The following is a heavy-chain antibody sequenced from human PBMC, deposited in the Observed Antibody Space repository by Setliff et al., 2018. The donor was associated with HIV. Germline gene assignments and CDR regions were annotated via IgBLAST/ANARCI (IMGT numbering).Heavy chain of an antibody. CDR3: ARVAAGTYGKGDWFDP. J-gene: IGHJ5*02. D-gene: IGHD3-10*01. V-gene: IGHV4-39*07. Sequence: LSLTCTVSGGSLSIHYWGWIRQPPGKGLEWIGSIFHSGSTYYAPSLQSRVTISIDKVRDQFSLKLTSVTAADTAVYYCARVAAGTYGKGDWFDPWGQGTQVTVSS. CDR1: GGSLSIHY. CDR2: IFHSGST.